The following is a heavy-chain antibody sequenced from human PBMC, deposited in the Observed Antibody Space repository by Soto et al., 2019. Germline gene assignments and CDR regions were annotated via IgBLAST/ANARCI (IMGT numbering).Heavy chain of an antibody. J-gene: IGHJ6*03. V-gene: IGHV3-30*18. D-gene: IGHD3-3*01. CDR3: AKDAKYYDFWSGYPGYYYYYMDV. CDR2: ISYDGSNK. CDR1: GFTFSSYG. Sequence: GGSLRLSCAASGFTFSSYGMHWVRQAPGKGLEWVAVISYDGSNKYYADSVKGRFTISRDNSKNTLYLQMNSLRAEDTAVYYCAKDAKYYDFWSGYPGYYYYYMDVWGKGTTVTVSS.